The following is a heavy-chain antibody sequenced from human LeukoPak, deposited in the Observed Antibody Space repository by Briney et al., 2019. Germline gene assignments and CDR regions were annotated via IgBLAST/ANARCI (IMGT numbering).Heavy chain of an antibody. CDR1: GFTLSSYW. Sequence: GGSLRLSCAASGFTLSSYWMHWVRQAPGKGLVWVSRINSDGSSTSYADSVKGRFTISRDNAKNTLYLQMNSLRAEDTAVYYCARELGITAWLDYWGQGTLVTVSS. CDR3: ARELGITAWLDY. D-gene: IGHD3-16*01. J-gene: IGHJ4*02. V-gene: IGHV3-74*01. CDR2: INSDGSST.